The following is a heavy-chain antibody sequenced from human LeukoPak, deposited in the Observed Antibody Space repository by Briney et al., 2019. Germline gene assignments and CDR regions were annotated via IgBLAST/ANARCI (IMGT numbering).Heavy chain of an antibody. J-gene: IGHJ4*02. V-gene: IGHV4-4*07. Sequence: SETLSLTCTVSGGSISSYYWSWIRQPAGKGLQWIGRIYGSGSTAYNPSLKSRVTMSIDTSKKQFSLKLSSVTAADTAVYYCARDCDYGGNRLDYFDCWGQGTLVTVSS. D-gene: IGHD4-23*01. CDR2: IYGSGST. CDR3: ARDCDYGGNRLDYFDC. CDR1: GGSISSYY.